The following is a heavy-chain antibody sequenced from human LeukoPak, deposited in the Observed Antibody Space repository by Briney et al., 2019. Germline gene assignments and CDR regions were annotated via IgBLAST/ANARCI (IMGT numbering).Heavy chain of an antibody. CDR2: FDPEDGET. CDR1: GYTLTELS. CDR3: GTVGAADCGGMYCFDY. J-gene: IGHJ4*02. V-gene: IGHV1-24*01. D-gene: IGHD4-23*01. Sequence: ASVKVSCKVSGYTLTELSMHWVRQAPGKGLEWMGGFDPEDGETIYAQKFQGRVTMTEDTSTDTAYMEPSSLRSEDTAVYYCGTVGAADCGGMYCFDYWGQGTLVTVSS.